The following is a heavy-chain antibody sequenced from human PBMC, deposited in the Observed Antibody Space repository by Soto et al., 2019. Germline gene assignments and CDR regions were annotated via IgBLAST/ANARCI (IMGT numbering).Heavy chain of an antibody. D-gene: IGHD2-2*01. CDR1: AFTFSSHG. CDR2: IWYDGSNK. J-gene: IGHJ6*02. V-gene: IGHV3-33*01. Sequence: GRDLILHCGGSAFTFSSHGTHWVRQAQGNRSEWVADIWYDGSNKYYADSVKGRFTISRDNSKNTLYLQMNSLRAEDTAVYYSARAYDILIVPAAMPTYYYGMDVWGQGTTVTVSS. CDR3: ARAYDILIVPAAMPTYYYGMDV.